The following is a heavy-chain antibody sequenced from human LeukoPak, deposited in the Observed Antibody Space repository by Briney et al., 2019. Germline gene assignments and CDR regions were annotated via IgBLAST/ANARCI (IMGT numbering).Heavy chain of an antibody. J-gene: IGHJ4*02. CDR2: ITASGTAM. D-gene: IGHD1-26*01. CDR1: GFTFSSYS. Sequence: WGSLRLSCAASGFTFSSYSMNWVRQAPGKGLEWVSHITASGTAMFYADSVKGRFTISRDNAKNSLYLQMNSLRDEDTAVYASSGSYRFDYWGQGTLVTVSS. V-gene: IGHV3-48*02. CDR3: SGSYRFDY.